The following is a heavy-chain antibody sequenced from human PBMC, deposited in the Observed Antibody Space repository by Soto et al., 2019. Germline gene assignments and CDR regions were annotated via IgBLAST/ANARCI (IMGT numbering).Heavy chain of an antibody. D-gene: IGHD3-10*01. CDR2: IYAAGGSK. V-gene: IGHV3-23*01. CDR1: GFVFSNYA. Sequence: PGGSLRLSCAASGFVFSNYAMFWFRQAPGRGLEWVSTIYAAGGSKYYAGSVMSRFTVSGDNSRDTLFLQMDSLRVEDTAIYFCAKDLIRGDGYEDPDYWGQGTLVTVSS. CDR3: AKDLIRGDGYEDPDY. J-gene: IGHJ4*02.